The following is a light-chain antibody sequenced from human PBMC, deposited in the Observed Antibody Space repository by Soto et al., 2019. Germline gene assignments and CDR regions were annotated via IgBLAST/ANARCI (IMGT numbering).Light chain of an antibody. CDR3: QTWVTGIHVV. CDR2: LDSDGSH. J-gene: IGLJ2*01. V-gene: IGLV4-69*01. CDR1: SGHSSYA. Sequence: QTVLTQSPSASASLGASVKLTCTLSSGHSSYAIEWHQQQTEKGPRYLMKLDSDGSHTKGDAIPDRFSGSSSGAERYLTISSLQSEDEADYYCQTWVTGIHVVFGGGTKLTVL.